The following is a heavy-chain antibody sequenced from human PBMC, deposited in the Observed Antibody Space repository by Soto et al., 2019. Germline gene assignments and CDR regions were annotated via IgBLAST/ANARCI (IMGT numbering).Heavy chain of an antibody. CDR2: IWYDGNNK. Sequence: QVQLVESGGGVVQPGRSLRLSCAASGFTFSSYGMHWVRQAPGKGLEWVAVIWYDGNNKYYADSVKGRFTISRDNSKNAMYLQMDSLRAGETAGYYCASWGIAAGDYWGQGTLVTVSS. J-gene: IGHJ4*02. CDR3: ASWGIAAGDY. CDR1: GFTFSSYG. D-gene: IGHD6-13*01. V-gene: IGHV3-33*01.